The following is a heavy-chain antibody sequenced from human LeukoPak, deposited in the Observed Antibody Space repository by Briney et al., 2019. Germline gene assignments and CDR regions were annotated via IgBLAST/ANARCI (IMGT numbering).Heavy chain of an antibody. CDR2: ISSSSSYI. CDR1: GFTFSSYS. J-gene: IGHJ4*02. V-gene: IGHV3-21*01. Sequence: GVSLRLSCAASGFTFSSYSMNWVRQAPGKGLEWVSSISSSSSYIYYADSVKGRFTISRDNAKNSLYLQMNSLRAEDTAVYYCARAPTWIQLWFDYWGQGTLVTVSS. D-gene: IGHD5-18*01. CDR3: ARAPTWIQLWFDY.